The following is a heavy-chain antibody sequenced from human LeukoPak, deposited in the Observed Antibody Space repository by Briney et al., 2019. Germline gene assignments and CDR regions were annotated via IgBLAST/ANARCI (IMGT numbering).Heavy chain of an antibody. D-gene: IGHD4-17*01. V-gene: IGHV1-24*01. CDR2: FDPEDGET. J-gene: IGHJ1*01. Sequence: GASVKVSCKASGYTFTSYDINWVRQATGQGLEWMGGFDPEDGETIYAQKFQGRVTMTEDTSTDTAYMELSSLRSEDTAVYYCATVEEVDDYGDYGRSEYFQHWGQGTLVTVSS. CDR1: GYTFTSYD. CDR3: ATVEEVDDYGDYGRSEYFQH.